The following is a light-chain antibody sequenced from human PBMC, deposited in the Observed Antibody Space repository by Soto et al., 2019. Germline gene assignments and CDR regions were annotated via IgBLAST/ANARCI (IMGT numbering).Light chain of an antibody. CDR3: QQYNYWPS. CDR1: QALXRN. CDR2: XIS. V-gene: IGKV3-15*01. J-gene: IGKJ5*01. Sequence: VLTQCPSTLSVSPGERATLSCRASQALXRNFFWYQQRPGQAPRMLNYXISNRAAGVPARFSGSGCETEFTITIRSLQSEDVAVYCCQQYNYWPSFGQGTRLEIK.